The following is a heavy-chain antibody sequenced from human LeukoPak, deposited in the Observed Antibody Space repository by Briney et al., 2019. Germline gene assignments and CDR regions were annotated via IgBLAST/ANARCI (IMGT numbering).Heavy chain of an antibody. CDR3: ARDQFLPTRYYFDY. CDR2: IYSGGST. J-gene: IGHJ4*02. Sequence: GGSLRLSCAASGFTVSSNYMSWVRQAPGKGLEWVSVIYSGGSTYYADSVKGRFTISRDNSKNTLYLQMNSLRAEDTAVYYCARDQFLPTRYYFDYWGQGTLVTVSS. V-gene: IGHV3-66*01. CDR1: GFTVSSNY.